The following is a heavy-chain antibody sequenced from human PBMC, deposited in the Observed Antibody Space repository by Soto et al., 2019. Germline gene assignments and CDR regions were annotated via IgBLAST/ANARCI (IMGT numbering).Heavy chain of an antibody. J-gene: IGHJ4*02. CDR2: ISSDGSDK. D-gene: IGHD3-16*01. CDR3: AKDGGEWGLLRFRGREFDY. V-gene: IGHV3-30*18. Sequence: QVQLVESGGGVVPPGRSLRLSCAASGFTFSAYAIHWVRQAPGKGLERVAVISSDGSDKYYADSVKGRFTISRDNSKNTLFLQMNSLSPEDTAVYYCAKDGGEWGLLRFRGREFDYWGQGTLVTVSS. CDR1: GFTFSAYA.